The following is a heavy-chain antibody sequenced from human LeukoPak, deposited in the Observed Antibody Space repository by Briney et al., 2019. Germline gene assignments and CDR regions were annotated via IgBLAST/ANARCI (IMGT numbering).Heavy chain of an antibody. V-gene: IGHV4-38-2*02. Sequence: PSETLSLTCTVSGYSISSGYYWGWIRQPPGKGLEWIGSIYHSGSTYYNPSLKSRVTISVDTSKNQFSLKLSSVTAADTVVYYCARRGLRGGNFGYWGQGTLVTVSS. J-gene: IGHJ4*02. CDR2: IYHSGST. D-gene: IGHD4-23*01. CDR1: GYSISSGYY. CDR3: ARRGLRGGNFGY.